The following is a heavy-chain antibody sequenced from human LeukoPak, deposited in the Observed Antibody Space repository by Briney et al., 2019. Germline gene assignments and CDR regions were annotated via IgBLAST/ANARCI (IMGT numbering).Heavy chain of an antibody. V-gene: IGHV3-21*01. D-gene: IGHD4-17*01. J-gene: IGHJ4*02. CDR1: GFTFSSYS. CDR3: ARDHTVTTAGY. CDR2: ISSSSSYI. Sequence: GGSLRLSCAASGFTFSSYSMNWVRQAPGKGLEWVSSISSSSSYIYYADSVKGRFTTSRDNAKNSLFLQMNSLRAEDTAVYYCARDHTVTTAGYWGQGTLVTVSS.